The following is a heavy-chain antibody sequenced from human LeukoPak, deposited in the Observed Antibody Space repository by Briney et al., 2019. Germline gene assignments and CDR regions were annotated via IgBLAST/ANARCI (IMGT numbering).Heavy chain of an antibody. CDR1: GFTFSSYA. J-gene: IGHJ5*02. D-gene: IGHD6-13*01. Sequence: GGSLRLSCAASGFTFSSYAMSWVRQAPGKGLEGVSSISSSSSYIYYADSVKGRFTISRDNAKNSLYLQMNNLRAEDTAVYSCARGGYSCTLYGRYHPWGQGTLVTVSP. V-gene: IGHV3-21*01. CDR3: ARGGYSCTLYGRYHP. CDR2: ISSSSSYI.